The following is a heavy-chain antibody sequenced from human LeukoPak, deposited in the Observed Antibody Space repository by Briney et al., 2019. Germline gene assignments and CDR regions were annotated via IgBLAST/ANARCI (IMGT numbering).Heavy chain of an antibody. D-gene: IGHD3-16*01. CDR3: ARVMGYYYMDV. CDR1: GFTFSSYA. V-gene: IGHV3-30*04. CDR2: ISYDGSNK. Sequence: GRSLRLSCAASGFTFSSYAMHWVRQAPGKGLEWVALISYDGSNKYFADSVKGRFTISRDNSKNSLYLQMNSLRAEDTAVYYRARVMGYYYMDVWGKGTTVTISS. J-gene: IGHJ6*03.